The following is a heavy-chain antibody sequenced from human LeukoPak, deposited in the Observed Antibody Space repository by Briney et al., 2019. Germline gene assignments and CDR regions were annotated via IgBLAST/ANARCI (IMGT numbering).Heavy chain of an antibody. CDR3: SRGRNYRNYSWYFDL. V-gene: IGHV3-33*01. CDR1: GFTFSHYG. Sequence: GGSLRLSCAASGFTFSHYGMHWVRQAPGKGLERVALIWYDGTKKDYTDSVKGRFTISRDNSKNTLSLQMNSLRAEDTAVYYCSRGRNYRNYSWYFDLWGRGTLVTASS. J-gene: IGHJ2*01. CDR2: IWYDGTKK. D-gene: IGHD1-7*01.